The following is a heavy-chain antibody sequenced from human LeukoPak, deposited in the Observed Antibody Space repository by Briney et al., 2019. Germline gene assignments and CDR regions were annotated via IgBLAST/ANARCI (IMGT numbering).Heavy chain of an antibody. CDR1: GYTFTTYG. J-gene: IGHJ4*02. CDR2: ISAYNGNT. D-gene: IGHD3-9*01. Sequence: GASVKVSCKASGYTFTTYGISWVRQAPGQGLEWMGWISAYNGNTNYAQKLQGRVTMTTDTSTSTAYMELRSLRSDDTAVYYCARDKRSGRYFDWPNFDYWGQGTLVTVSS. CDR3: ARDKRSGRYFDWPNFDY. V-gene: IGHV1-18*01.